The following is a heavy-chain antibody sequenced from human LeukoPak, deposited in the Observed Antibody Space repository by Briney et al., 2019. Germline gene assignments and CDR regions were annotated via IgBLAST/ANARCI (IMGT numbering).Heavy chain of an antibody. J-gene: IGHJ6*02. CDR3: AKGRVVVAATQGMDV. CDR1: GFTFSSYA. D-gene: IGHD2-15*01. V-gene: IGHV3-23*01. CDR2: ISGSGGST. Sequence: PGGSLRLSCAASGFTFSSYAMSWVRQAPGKGLEWASAISGSGGSTYYADSVKGRFTISRDNSKNTLYLQMNSLRAEDTAVYYCAKGRVVVAATQGMDVWGQGTTVTVSS.